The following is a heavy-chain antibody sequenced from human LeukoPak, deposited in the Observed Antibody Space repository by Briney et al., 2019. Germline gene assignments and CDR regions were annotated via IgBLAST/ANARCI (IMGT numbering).Heavy chain of an antibody. Sequence: SGGSLRLSCAASGSTFSTHAMSWVRQAPGKGLEWVSAISGSGDSTYYPDSVKGRFTISRENSKNTLYLQTNSLRAEDTSVYYCAKVSLGYCRGGTCYYYYGLDVWGQGTTVSVSS. V-gene: IGHV3-23*01. J-gene: IGHJ6*02. CDR1: GSTFSTHA. D-gene: IGHD2-15*01. CDR2: ISGSGDST. CDR3: AKVSLGYCRGGTCYYYYGLDV.